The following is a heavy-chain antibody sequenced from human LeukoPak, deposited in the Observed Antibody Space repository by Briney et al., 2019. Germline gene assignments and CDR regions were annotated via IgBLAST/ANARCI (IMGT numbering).Heavy chain of an antibody. V-gene: IGHV4-59*08. D-gene: IGHD7-27*01. CDR3: ARLNHWGLEVRPRLYWYFDL. Sequence: SETLSLTCTVSGGSISSYYWSWIRQPPGEGLEWIGYIYYSGSTNYNPSLKSRVTISVDTSKNQFSLKLSSVTAADTAVYYCARLNHWGLEVRPRLYWYFDLWGRGTLVTVSS. CDR2: IYYSGST. CDR1: GGSISSYY. J-gene: IGHJ2*01.